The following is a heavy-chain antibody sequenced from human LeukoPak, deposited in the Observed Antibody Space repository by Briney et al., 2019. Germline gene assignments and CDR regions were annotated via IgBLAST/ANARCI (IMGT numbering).Heavy chain of an antibody. CDR1: GFTFSSYA. CDR2: ISGGGGST. V-gene: IGHV3-23*01. CDR3: AKDEGDGYNFRSYFDY. Sequence: GGSLRLSCAASGFTFSSYAMSWVRQAPGKGLEWVSAISGGGGSTYYADSVKGRFTISRDNSKNTLYLQMNSLRAEDTAVYYCAKDEGDGYNFRSYFDYWGQGTLVTVSS. J-gene: IGHJ4*02. D-gene: IGHD5-24*01.